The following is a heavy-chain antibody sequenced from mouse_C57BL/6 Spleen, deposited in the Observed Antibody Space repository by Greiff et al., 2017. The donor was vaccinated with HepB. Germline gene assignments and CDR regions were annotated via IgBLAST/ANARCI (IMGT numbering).Heavy chain of an antibody. CDR3: ASDYYGNYNYFDY. V-gene: IGHV1-64*01. Sequence: VQLQQPGAELVKPGASVKLSCKASGYTFTSYWMHWVKQRPGQGLEWIGMIHPNSGSTNYNEKFKSKATLTVDKSSSTAYMQLSSLTSEDSAVYYCASDYYGNYNYFDYWGQGTTLTVSS. J-gene: IGHJ2*01. CDR2: IHPNSGST. D-gene: IGHD2-1*01. CDR1: GYTFTSYW.